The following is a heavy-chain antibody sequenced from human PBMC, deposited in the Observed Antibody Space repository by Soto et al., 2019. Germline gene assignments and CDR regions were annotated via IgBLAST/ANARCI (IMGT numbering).Heavy chain of an antibody. J-gene: IGHJ6*02. CDR2: IYPGDSDT. CDR3: ARLCFEYDTSPRYYNGLHYYGVDV. D-gene: IGHD3-9*01. CDR1: GYSFTSYW. Sequence: GESLKISCKGSGYSFTSYWIGWVRQMPGKGLEWMGIIYPGDSDTRYSPSFQGQVTISADKSISTAYLQWSSLKASDTATYYCARLCFEYDTSPRYYNGLHYYGVDVWGQGTRVIVSS. V-gene: IGHV5-51*01.